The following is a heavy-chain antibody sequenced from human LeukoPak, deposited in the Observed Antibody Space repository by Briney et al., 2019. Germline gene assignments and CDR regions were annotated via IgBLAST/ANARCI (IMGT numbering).Heavy chain of an antibody. Sequence: GWALRLSCAASGFTFSSSWMSWVRPAPGQGREGVANIKLEGREKYYVDSLKGRFTISRDNAKNSLYLRMNSLRAEDTAVYYCARDGYYYGSGSALGYWGQGTLVTVSS. D-gene: IGHD3-10*01. CDR2: IKLEGREK. J-gene: IGHJ4*02. V-gene: IGHV3-7*03. CDR3: ARDGYYYGSGSALGY. CDR1: GFTFSSSW.